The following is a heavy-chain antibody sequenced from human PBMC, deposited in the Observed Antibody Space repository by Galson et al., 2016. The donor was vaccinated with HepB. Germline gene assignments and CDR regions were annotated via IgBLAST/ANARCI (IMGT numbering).Heavy chain of an antibody. Sequence: SLRLSCAASGFTFDDYTMQWVRQVPGMGLEWVAGISWNSASIGYADSVKGRFTISRDNAKNSLYLQMNGLRAEDTAFYYCAKDSGGIFRFPGYWGQGTLVAVSS. J-gene: IGHJ4*02. CDR2: ISWNSASI. V-gene: IGHV3-9*01. CDR1: GFTFDDYT. CDR3: AKDSGGIFRFPGY. D-gene: IGHD3-3*01.